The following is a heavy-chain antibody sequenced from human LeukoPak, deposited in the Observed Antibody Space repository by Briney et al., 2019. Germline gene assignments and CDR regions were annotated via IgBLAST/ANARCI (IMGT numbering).Heavy chain of an antibody. D-gene: IGHD3-10*01. CDR1: RFTFSSYE. CDR2: ISSSGSTI. Sequence: GGSLRLSCAGSRFTFSSYEMNWVRQAPGKGLEWVSYISSSGSTICYADSVKGRFTISRDNAKNSLYLQMNSLRAEDTAVYYCARDLWFGELLFRFDYWGQGTLVTVSS. CDR3: ARDLWFGELLFRFDY. V-gene: IGHV3-48*03. J-gene: IGHJ4*02.